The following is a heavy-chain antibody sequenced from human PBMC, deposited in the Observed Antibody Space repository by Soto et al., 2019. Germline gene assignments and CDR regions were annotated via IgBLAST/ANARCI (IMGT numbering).Heavy chain of an antibody. CDR1: GGSFSGYY. D-gene: IGHD1-7*01. CDR3: ATMGTPATGLYYFDY. V-gene: IGHV4-30-4*01. CDR2: ISYSGST. J-gene: IGHJ4*02. Sequence: PSETLSLTCAVYGGSFSGYYWSWIRQPPGKGLEWIGFISYSGSTYYNASLKSRVTISVDTSKNQFSLNLSFVTAADTAVYYCATMGTPATGLYYFDYWGQGTLVTVSS.